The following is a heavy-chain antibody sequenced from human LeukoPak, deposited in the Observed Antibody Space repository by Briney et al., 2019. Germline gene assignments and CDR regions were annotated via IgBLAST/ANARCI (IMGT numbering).Heavy chain of an antibody. V-gene: IGHV3-7*02. CDR2: INQDGREK. CDR1: GFTFSSNW. D-gene: IGHD4-17*01. Sequence: GGSLRLSCAASGFTFSSNWMSWVRQAPGQGLEWVANINQDGREKYYVDSVKGRFTISRDNAKNSLYLQMHSRRAEDTVVYYCAKNGEEFDYWGQGTLVTVSS. CDR3: AKNGEEFDY. J-gene: IGHJ4*02.